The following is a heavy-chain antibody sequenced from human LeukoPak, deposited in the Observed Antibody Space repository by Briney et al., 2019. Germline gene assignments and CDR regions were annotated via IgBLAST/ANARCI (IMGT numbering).Heavy chain of an antibody. Sequence: ASVKVSCKASGYTFTSYGISWVRQAPGQGLEWMGWISAYNGNTNYAQKLQGRVTMTTDTSTSTAYMELRSLRSDDTAVYYCARVRPACSSTSCYSTYYDFWSGPNYYMDVWGKGTTVTVSS. CDR3: ARVRPACSSTSCYSTYYDFWSGPNYYMDV. J-gene: IGHJ6*03. CDR2: ISAYNGNT. CDR1: GYTFTSYG. V-gene: IGHV1-18*01. D-gene: IGHD3-3*01.